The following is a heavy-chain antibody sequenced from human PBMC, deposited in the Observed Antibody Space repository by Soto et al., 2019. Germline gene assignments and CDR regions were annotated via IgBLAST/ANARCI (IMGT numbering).Heavy chain of an antibody. CDR1: GDSISRGDYY. CDR3: ARDEENVWSGPPGW. CDR2: ISYRGST. D-gene: IGHD3-3*01. V-gene: IGHV4-30-4*01. Sequence: SETLSLTCTVSGDSISRGDYYWSWIRQPPGKGLEWIGYISYRGSTYYNPSLKSRVTISVDSSKNQFSLKLTSVSAADTAMYYCARDEENVWSGPPGWWGQGTLVT. J-gene: IGHJ4*02.